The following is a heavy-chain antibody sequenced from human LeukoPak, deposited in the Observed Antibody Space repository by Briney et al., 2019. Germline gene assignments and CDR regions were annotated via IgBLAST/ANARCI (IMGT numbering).Heavy chain of an antibody. D-gene: IGHD3-3*01. CDR3: ASRSSIWSGYQDTLYYFDS. J-gene: IGHJ4*02. CDR1: GGSISSYY. CDR2: IYYSGST. Sequence: PSETLSLTCTVSGGSISSYYWSRIRQPPGKRLGWIGHIYYSGSTNYNPSLKSRVTISVDTSKNQFSLKLSSVTAADTAVYYCASRSSIWSGYQDTLYYFDSWGQGTLVTVSS. V-gene: IGHV4-59*01.